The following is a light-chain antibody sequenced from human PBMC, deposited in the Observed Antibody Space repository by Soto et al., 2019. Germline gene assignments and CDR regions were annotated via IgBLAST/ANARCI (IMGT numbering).Light chain of an antibody. Sequence: QSALTQPPSASGSPGQSVTISCTGTSSDVGGYNYVSWYQQHPGKAPKLMIYEVSKRPSGVPDRFSGSKSGNTASLTVSGLQAEDEADYYCNSYAGSNNWVFGGGTKVNVL. CDR2: EVS. CDR3: NSYAGSNNWV. J-gene: IGLJ3*02. CDR1: SSDVGGYNY. V-gene: IGLV2-8*01.